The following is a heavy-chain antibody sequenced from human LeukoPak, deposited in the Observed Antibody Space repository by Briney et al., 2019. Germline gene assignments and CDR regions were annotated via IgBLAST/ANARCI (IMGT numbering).Heavy chain of an antibody. CDR2: ISGSGGST. D-gene: IGHD3-22*01. V-gene: IGHV3-23*01. Sequence: ESGGSLRLSCAASGFTFSSYAMSWVRRAPGKGLEWVSAISGSGGSTYYADSVKGRFTISRDNSKNTLYLQMNSLRAEDTAVYYCAKTHDSSGYEYFDYWGQGTLVTVSS. J-gene: IGHJ4*02. CDR1: GFTFSSYA. CDR3: AKTHDSSGYEYFDY.